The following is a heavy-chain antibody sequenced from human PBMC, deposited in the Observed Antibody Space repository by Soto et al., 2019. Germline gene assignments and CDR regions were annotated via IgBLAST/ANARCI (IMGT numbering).Heavy chain of an antibody. J-gene: IGHJ6*03. Sequence: SDTLSLTCTVSGGSISSYYWSWIRQPPGKGLEWIGYIYYSGSTNYNPSLKSRVTISVDTSKNQFSLKLSSVTAADTAVYYCASLSGGTGYSSRYYYYYMDVWGKGTTVTVSS. CDR3: ASLSGGTGYSSRYYYYYMDV. CDR2: IYYSGST. CDR1: GGSISSYY. V-gene: IGHV4-59*01. D-gene: IGHD3-9*01.